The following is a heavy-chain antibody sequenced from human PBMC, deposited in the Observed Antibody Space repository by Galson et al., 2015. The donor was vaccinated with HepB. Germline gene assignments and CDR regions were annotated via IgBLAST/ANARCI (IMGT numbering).Heavy chain of an antibody. J-gene: IGHJ6*03. CDR2: IKSKTDGGTT. CDR3: TTRGYFDWPEAPLYMDV. V-gene: IGHV3-15*01. CDR1: GFTFSNAW. D-gene: IGHD3-9*01. Sequence: SLRLSCAASGFTFSNAWMSWVRQAPGKGLEWVGRIKSKTDGGTTDYAAPVKGRFTISRDDSKNTLYLQMNSLKTEGTAVYYCTTRGYFDWPEAPLYMDVWGKGTTVTVSS.